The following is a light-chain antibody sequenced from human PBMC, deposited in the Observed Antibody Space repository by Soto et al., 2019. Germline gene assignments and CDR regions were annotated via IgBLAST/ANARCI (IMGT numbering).Light chain of an antibody. CDR2: GTS. V-gene: IGKV3-20*01. CDR3: QQYTSSPPSIT. J-gene: IGKJ5*01. Sequence: EIVLTQSPGTLSLSPGERATLSCRASQSVSSSYLAWYQQKPGQAPRLLVYGTSLRATGIPDRFSGRGSGTDFTLTITRLEPEDFAIYFCQQYTSSPPSITFGQGTRLEIK. CDR1: QSVSSSY.